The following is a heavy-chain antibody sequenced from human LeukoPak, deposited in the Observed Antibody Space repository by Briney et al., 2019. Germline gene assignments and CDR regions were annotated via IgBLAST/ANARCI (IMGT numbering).Heavy chain of an antibody. D-gene: IGHD5-18*01. Sequence: SETLSLTCTVSGGSISSYYWSWIRQPPGKGLEWIGYIYYSGSTNYNPSPKSRVTISVDTSKNQFSLKLSSVTAADTAVYYCARRAPYSYEWSALDYWGQGTLVTVSS. CDR2: IYYSGST. CDR3: ARRAPYSYEWSALDY. V-gene: IGHV4-59*08. J-gene: IGHJ4*02. CDR1: GGSISSYY.